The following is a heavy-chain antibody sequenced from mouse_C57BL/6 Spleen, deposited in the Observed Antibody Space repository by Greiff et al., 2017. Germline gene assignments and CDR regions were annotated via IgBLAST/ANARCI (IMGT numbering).Heavy chain of an antibody. D-gene: IGHD3-3*01. CDR1: GFTFSSYT. CDR3: ARHGAARLGNAMDY. Sequence: EVKVVESGGGLVKPGGSLKLSCAASGFTFSSYTMPWVRQTPEKRLEWVATISGGGGNTYYPDSVKGRFTISRDNAKNTLYLQMSSLRSEDTALYYCARHGAARLGNAMDYWGQGTSVTVSS. CDR2: ISGGGGNT. V-gene: IGHV5-9*01. J-gene: IGHJ4*01.